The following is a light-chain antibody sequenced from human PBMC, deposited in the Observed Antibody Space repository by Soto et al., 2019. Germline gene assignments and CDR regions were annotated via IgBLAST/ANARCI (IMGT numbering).Light chain of an antibody. CDR3: QQYDTLPAYT. CDR2: DAS. CDR1: QDIGNY. Sequence: DIQMTQSPSSLSASVGDRVTIACQANQDIGNYLNWYQQKPGKAPRLQIYDASNLEIGVPSRFSGSGYGTDFTFTISNLQPEDIATYYCQQYDTLPAYTFGQGTKVELK. V-gene: IGKV1-33*01. J-gene: IGKJ2*01.